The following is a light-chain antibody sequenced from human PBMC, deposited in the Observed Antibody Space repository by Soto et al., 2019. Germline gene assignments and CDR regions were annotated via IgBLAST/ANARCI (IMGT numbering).Light chain of an antibody. V-gene: IGLV2-23*02. CDR1: ISDVGTHNL. J-gene: IGLJ1*01. CDR3: CSYAGSNPFPYV. CDR2: EVI. Sequence: QSVLTQPASVSGSPGQSITISCTGTISDVGTHNLVSWYQQRPGKAPKLIIYEVIKRPSGVSSRFSGSKSGNTASLTISGLQTDDEADYHCCSYAGSNPFPYVFGTGTKVTVL.